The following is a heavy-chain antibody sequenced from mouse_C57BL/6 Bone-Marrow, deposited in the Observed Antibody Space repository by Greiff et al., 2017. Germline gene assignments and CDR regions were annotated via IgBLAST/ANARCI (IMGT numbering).Heavy chain of an antibody. D-gene: IGHD1-1*01. Sequence: EVHLVESGGGLVQPGGSLKLSCAASGFTFSDYGMAWVRQAPRKGPEWVAFISNLAYSIYYADNVTGRFTISRENAKNTQYLGMSSLRSENTAMYYCARQYCGRPSYAMDYWGQGTSVTVSS. CDR2: ISNLAYSI. J-gene: IGHJ4*01. V-gene: IGHV5-15*01. CDR3: ARQYCGRPSYAMDY. CDR1: GFTFSDYG.